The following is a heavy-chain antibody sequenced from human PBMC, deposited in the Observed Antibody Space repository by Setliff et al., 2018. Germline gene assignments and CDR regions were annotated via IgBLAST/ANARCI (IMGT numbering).Heavy chain of an antibody. CDR2: ISSEGSRT. CDR3: ARDREGDGNYYMDV. D-gene: IGHD1-1*01. Sequence: GGSLRLSCAASGLTFSSSAMHWVRQAPGKELEYVSAISSEGSRTYYGDSVKGRFTISRDNAKNTLYLQMNSLRAEDTAVYYCARDREGDGNYYMDVWGKGTTVTVSS. J-gene: IGHJ6*03. CDR1: GLTFSSSA. V-gene: IGHV3-64*02.